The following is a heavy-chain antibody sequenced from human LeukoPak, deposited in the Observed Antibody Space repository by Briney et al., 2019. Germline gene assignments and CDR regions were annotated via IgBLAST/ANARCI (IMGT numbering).Heavy chain of an antibody. CDR2: MNPNSGNT. Sequence: ASVKVSCKASGSTFTDYYMHWVRQAPGQGLEWMGWMNPNSGNTGYAQKFQGRVTMTRNTSISTAYMELSSLRSEDTAVYYCARAGGSGYDSLIYYYYYMDVWGKGTTVTISS. J-gene: IGHJ6*03. CDR1: GSTFTDYY. V-gene: IGHV1-8*02. D-gene: IGHD5-12*01. CDR3: ARAGGSGYDSLIYYYYYMDV.